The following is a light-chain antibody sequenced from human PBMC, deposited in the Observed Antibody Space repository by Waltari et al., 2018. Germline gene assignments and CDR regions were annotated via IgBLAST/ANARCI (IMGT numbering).Light chain of an antibody. V-gene: IGKV3-11*01. J-gene: IGKJ4*01. CDR3: QQRYSWPLT. CDR2: AVS. Sequence: EIGLTQSPATLALSPGERANLSCWASQSVRTYLAWYQQKPGQAPRLFISAVSNRATGIPARFSGSGSGTDFTLTISSLEPEDFAIYYCQQRYSWPLTFGGGTKVEIK. CDR1: QSVRTY.